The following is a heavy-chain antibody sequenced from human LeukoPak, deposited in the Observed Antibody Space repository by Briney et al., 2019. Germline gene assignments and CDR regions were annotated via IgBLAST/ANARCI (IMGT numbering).Heavy chain of an antibody. J-gene: IGHJ4*02. CDR3: ARVYRYDYDY. Sequence: GSLRLSCAASGFPFRSYAMSWVRQPPGKGLEWIGEINHSGSTNYNPSLKSRVTISVDTSKNQFSLKLSSVTAADTAVYYCARVYRYDYDYWGQGTLVTVSS. D-gene: IGHD5-12*01. CDR1: GFPFRSYA. CDR2: INHSGST. V-gene: IGHV4-34*01.